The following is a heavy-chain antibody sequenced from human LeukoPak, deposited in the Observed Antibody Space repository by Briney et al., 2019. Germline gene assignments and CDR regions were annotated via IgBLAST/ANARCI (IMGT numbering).Heavy chain of an antibody. CDR2: IYYSGST. CDR3: ARVQDGYKILDY. J-gene: IGHJ4*02. Sequence: SETLSLTCTVSGGSISSYYWSWIRQPPGKGLEWIGYIYYSGSTYYNPSLKSRVTISVDTSKNQFSLKLSSVTAADTAVYYCARVQDGYKILDYWGQGTLVTVSS. V-gene: IGHV4-30-4*01. CDR1: GGSISSYY. D-gene: IGHD5-24*01.